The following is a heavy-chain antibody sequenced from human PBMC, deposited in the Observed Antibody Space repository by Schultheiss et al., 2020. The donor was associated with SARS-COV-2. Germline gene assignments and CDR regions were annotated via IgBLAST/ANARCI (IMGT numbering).Heavy chain of an antibody. CDR2: ISYDGTTK. CDR3: ATGETSMDA. J-gene: IGHJ6*03. CDR1: GFTFRDVP. D-gene: IGHD1-26*01. V-gene: IGHV3-30*10. Sequence: GGSLRLSCAASGFTFRDVPMHWVRQAPGKGLEWVTIISYDGTTKYYTDLVKGRFTISRDNSRFTVSLQMNSLSDEDTAVYYCATGETSMDAWGKGTTVTVSS.